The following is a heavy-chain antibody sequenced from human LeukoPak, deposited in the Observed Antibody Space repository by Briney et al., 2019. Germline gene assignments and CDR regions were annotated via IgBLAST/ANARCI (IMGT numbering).Heavy chain of an antibody. V-gene: IGHV3-21*01. CDR3: ARDLGGYSYGSHFDS. J-gene: IGHJ4*02. Sequence: GGSLRLSCAASGFTVSSNYMNWVRQAPGKGLEWVSSITTSSSYIYYADSVKGRFTISRDNAKNSLYLQMNSLRAEDTAVYYCARDLGGYSYGSHFDSWGQGTLVTVSS. CDR1: GFTVSSNY. CDR2: ITTSSSYI. D-gene: IGHD5-18*01.